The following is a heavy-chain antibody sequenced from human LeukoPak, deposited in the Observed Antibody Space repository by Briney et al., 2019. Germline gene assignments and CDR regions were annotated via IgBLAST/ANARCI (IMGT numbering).Heavy chain of an antibody. CDR3: ARAPTVREVLHTNWFDP. CDR1: GYTFTSYA. CDR2: INAGNGNT. J-gene: IGHJ5*02. D-gene: IGHD3-10*01. Sequence: ASVKVSCKASGYTFTSYAMHWVRQAPGQRLEWMGWINAGNGNTKYSQEFQGRVTMTRDTSMSTAYMELSSLRSEHTAVYYCARAPTVREVLHTNWFDPWGQGTLVIVSS. V-gene: IGHV1-3*03.